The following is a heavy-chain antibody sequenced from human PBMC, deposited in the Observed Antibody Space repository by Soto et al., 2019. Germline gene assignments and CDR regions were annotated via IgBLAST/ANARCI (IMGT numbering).Heavy chain of an antibody. CDR2: ISGSGGST. Sequence: GSPRLSCAASGFTFSSYAMSWVRQAPGKGLEWVSAISGSGGSTYYADSVKGRFTISRDNSKNTLYLQMNSLRAEDTAVYYCAKDPRGHTRRPTYWFDPWGQGTLVTVSS. CDR3: AKDPRGHTRRPTYWFDP. J-gene: IGHJ5*02. CDR1: GFTFSSYA. V-gene: IGHV3-23*01. D-gene: IGHD2-2*01.